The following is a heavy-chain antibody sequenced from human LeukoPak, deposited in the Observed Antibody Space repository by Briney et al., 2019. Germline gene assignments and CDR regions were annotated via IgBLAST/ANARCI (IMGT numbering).Heavy chain of an antibody. D-gene: IGHD2-15*01. CDR3: ARGTLSLLAAFDS. V-gene: IGHV3-23*01. CDR1: GFSFIADA. CDR2: ISGSGHTT. Sequence: PGGSLRLSSIASGFSFIADAIAFVRQAPGKGLECVSTISGSGHTTYYADSVKGRFTFSIDNTEKTLYLQMNSLRAEDTAIYYCARGTLSLLAAFDSWGQETMVTVSS. J-gene: IGHJ3*02.